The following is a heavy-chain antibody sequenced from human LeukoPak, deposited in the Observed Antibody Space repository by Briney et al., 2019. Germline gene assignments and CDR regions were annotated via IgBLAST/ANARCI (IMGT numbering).Heavy chain of an antibody. CDR3: ARGRDSGSFIIDY. CDR2: ISSDGTTE. Sequence: RSLRLSCAGSGFTFASYAVHWVRQAPGKRLEWVAFISSDGTTEHYRDSVKGRFTLSRDNSKNTVSLQMNSLGTEDTAVYYCARGRDSGSFIIDYWGQGTLVTVSS. CDR1: GFTFASYA. J-gene: IGHJ4*02. D-gene: IGHD3-10*01. V-gene: IGHV3-30-3*01.